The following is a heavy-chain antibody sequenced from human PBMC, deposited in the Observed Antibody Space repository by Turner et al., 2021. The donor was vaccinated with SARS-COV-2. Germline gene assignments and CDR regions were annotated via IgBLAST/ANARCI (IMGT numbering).Heavy chain of an antibody. V-gene: IGHV1-24*01. Sequence: QFQLVQSGAKVKKPGASVKVSCTISGYTLTELSMYWVRPAPGKGLEWMEGFDHEDGETIYEQNFQGRVTMTEDTSTDKAYMELSSLRSEDTAVYFCATGYQRRVNWFDPWGQGTLVTVSS. CDR3: ATGYQRRVNWFDP. J-gene: IGHJ5*02. CDR2: FDHEDGET. D-gene: IGHD6-25*01. CDR1: GYTLTELS.